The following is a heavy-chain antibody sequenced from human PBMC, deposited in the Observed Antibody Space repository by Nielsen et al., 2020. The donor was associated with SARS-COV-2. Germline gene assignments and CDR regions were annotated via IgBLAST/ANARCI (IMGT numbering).Heavy chain of an antibody. J-gene: IGHJ3*02. D-gene: IGHD4-17*01. CDR2: ISGSGGST. CDR3: AKATTVTTSPI. CDR1: GFTFSSYA. V-gene: IGHV3-23*01. Sequence: GGLRLSCAASGFTFSSYAMSWVRQAPGKGLEWVSAISGSGGSTYYADSVKGRFTISRDNSKNTLYLQMNSLRAEDTAVYYCAKATTVTTSPIWGQGTMVTVSS.